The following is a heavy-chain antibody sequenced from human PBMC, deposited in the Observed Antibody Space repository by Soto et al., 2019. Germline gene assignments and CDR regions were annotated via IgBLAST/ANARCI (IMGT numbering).Heavy chain of an antibody. J-gene: IGHJ6*02. CDR2: ISGSGGST. Sequence: GGSLRLSCAASGFTFSSYAMSWVRQAPGKGLEWVSAISGSGGSTYYADSVKGRFTISRANSKNTLYLQMNSLRAEDTAVYYCAKASSSSWSPPYYYYYGMDVWGQGTTVTVSS. CDR3: AKASSSSWSPPYYYYYGMDV. V-gene: IGHV3-23*01. D-gene: IGHD6-13*01. CDR1: GFTFSSYA.